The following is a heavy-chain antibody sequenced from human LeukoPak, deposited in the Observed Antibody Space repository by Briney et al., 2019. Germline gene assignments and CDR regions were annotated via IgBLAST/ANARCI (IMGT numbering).Heavy chain of an antibody. J-gene: IGHJ4*02. Sequence: GGSLRLSCAASGFTFSSYAMSWVRQAPGKGLEWVSAISGSGGCTDYADSVKGRFTISRDNSKNTLYLQMNSLRAEDTAVHYCAKEKTYCDFWSGYSPRYFDYWGQGTLVTVSS. V-gene: IGHV3-23*01. CDR2: ISGSGGCT. D-gene: IGHD3-3*01. CDR1: GFTFSSYA. CDR3: AKEKTYCDFWSGYSPRYFDY.